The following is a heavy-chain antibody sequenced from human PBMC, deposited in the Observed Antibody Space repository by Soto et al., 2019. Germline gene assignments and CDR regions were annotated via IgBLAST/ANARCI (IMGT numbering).Heavy chain of an antibody. Sequence: GGSLRLSCAASGFFFSSYGMHWVRQAPGKGLEWVAVVSNDGSDKYHADSVKGRFTISRDNSKNTLYLEMNSLRAEDTAVYYCAKEVGHSRTTRCPYYFDYWGQGTLVTASS. CDR2: VSNDGSDK. CDR1: GFFFSSYG. D-gene: IGHD2-2*01. V-gene: IGHV3-30*18. J-gene: IGHJ4*02. CDR3: AKEVGHSRTTRCPYYFDY.